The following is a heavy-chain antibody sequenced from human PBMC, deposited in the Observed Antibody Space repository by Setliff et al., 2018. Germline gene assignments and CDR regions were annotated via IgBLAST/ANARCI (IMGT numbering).Heavy chain of an antibody. CDR2: IKEDGSQR. D-gene: IGHD3-10*01. Sequence: GGSLRLSCAASGFDFKTHWMDWARQAPGKGLEWVANIKEDGSQRNYVDAVRGRFTVSRDNARNLLYLQMNSLRVDDTAVYYCARGTIWFGEDVGDYWGQGTLVTVSS. CDR3: ARGTIWFGEDVGDY. J-gene: IGHJ4*02. V-gene: IGHV3-7*01. CDR1: GFDFKTHW.